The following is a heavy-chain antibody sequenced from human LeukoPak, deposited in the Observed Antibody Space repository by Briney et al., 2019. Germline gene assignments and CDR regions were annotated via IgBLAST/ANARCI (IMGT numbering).Heavy chain of an antibody. J-gene: IGHJ4*02. Sequence: GSLRLSCAASGFTFSSNAMSWVRQPPGKGLEWIGEIYHSGSTNYNPSLKSRVTISVDKSKNQFSLKLSSVTAADTAVYYCARAYFWSDYYFDYWGQGTLVAVSS. CDR1: GFTFSSNAM. D-gene: IGHD3-3*01. CDR2: IYHSGST. CDR3: ARAYFWSDYYFDY. V-gene: IGHV4-4*02.